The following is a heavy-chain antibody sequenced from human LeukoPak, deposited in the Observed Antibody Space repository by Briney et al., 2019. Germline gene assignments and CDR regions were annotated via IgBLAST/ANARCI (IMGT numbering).Heavy chain of an antibody. D-gene: IGHD3-22*01. CDR2: MNPNSGNT. CDR1: GYTFTSYD. V-gene: IGHV1-8*01. J-gene: IGHJ1*01. CDR3: SRPGRIRHASRGYYYGY. Sequence: VSSVKVSCKASGYTFTSYDINWVRQATGPGLEWMGWMNPNSGNTGYAQKFQGRVTMTRNTSISTAYMELSSLRSAQTAVYYCSRPGRIRHASRGYYYGYWGQGTLVTLSS.